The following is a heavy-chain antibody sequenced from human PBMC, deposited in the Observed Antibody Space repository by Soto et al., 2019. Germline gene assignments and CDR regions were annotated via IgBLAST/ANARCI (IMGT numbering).Heavy chain of an antibody. CDR1: GFTFSSYA. D-gene: IGHD3-16*02. CDR2: ISGSGGST. J-gene: IGHJ2*01. V-gene: IGHV3-23*01. Sequence: EVQLLESGGGLVQPGGSLRLSCAASGFTFSSYAMSWVRQAPGKGLEWVSAISGSGGSTYYADSVKGRFTISRDNSKNTLYLQMNSLRAEDTAVYYCAKTITFGGVIGSWYFALWGRGTLVTVSS. CDR3: AKTITFGGVIGSWYFAL.